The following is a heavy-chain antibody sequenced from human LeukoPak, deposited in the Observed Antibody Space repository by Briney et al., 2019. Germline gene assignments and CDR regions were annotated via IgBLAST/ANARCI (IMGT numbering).Heavy chain of an antibody. V-gene: IGHV3-21*01. CDR2: ISSSSSYI. J-gene: IGHJ6*03. Sequence: GGSLRLSCAASGFTFSSYSMNWVRQAPGKGLEWVSSISSSSSYIYYADSVKGRFTISRDNAKNSLYLQMNSLRAEDTAVYYCAREGKWELLAYYYYYYMDVWGKGTTVTVSS. CDR3: AREGKWELLAYYYYYYMDV. CDR1: GFTFSSYS. D-gene: IGHD1-26*01.